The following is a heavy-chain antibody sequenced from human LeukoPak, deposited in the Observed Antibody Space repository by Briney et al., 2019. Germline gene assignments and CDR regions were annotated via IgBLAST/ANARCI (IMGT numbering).Heavy chain of an antibody. CDR3: ARDGSGTDFSLDH. Sequence: GGPLRLSCEASGFHIRDYYMSWVRQAPGKGLEWVGDIRHDGSNVYNVDLVRGRFTISRDIGKNSLFLQMNSLKDEDTAVYYCARDGSGTDFSLDHWGQGTLVSVSS. CDR2: IRHDGSNV. J-gene: IGHJ4*02. D-gene: IGHD3-10*01. V-gene: IGHV3-7*04. CDR1: GFHIRDYY.